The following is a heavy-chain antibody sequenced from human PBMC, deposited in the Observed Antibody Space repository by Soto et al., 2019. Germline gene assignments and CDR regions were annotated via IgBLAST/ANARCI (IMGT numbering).Heavy chain of an antibody. J-gene: IGHJ5*02. CDR3: ARGRSIAAAGHNWFDP. D-gene: IGHD6-13*01. V-gene: IGHV4-39*01. CDR1: GGSISSSSYY. CDR2: IYYSGST. Sequence: LSLTCTVSGGSISSSSYYWGWIRQPPGKGLEWIGSIYYSGSTYYNPSLKSRVTISVDTSKNQFSLKLSSVTAADTAVYYCARGRSIAAAGHNWFDPWGQGTLVTVSS.